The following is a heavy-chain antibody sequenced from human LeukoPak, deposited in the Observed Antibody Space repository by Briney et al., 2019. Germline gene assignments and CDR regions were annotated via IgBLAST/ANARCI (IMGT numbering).Heavy chain of an antibody. J-gene: IGHJ4*02. Sequence: GGSLRLSCAVSGFTLTNHGVSWVRQAPGKGLEWVSIITGTGGKYYGDSVKGRFVLSRDNSRNTVYMQMSSLRAEDTATYYCAKDYCRDGNCPFPFLDSWGQGTQVTVSS. CDR3: AKDYCRDGNCPFPFLDS. CDR1: GFTLTNHG. V-gene: IGHV3-23*01. D-gene: IGHD2-15*01. CDR2: ITGTGGK.